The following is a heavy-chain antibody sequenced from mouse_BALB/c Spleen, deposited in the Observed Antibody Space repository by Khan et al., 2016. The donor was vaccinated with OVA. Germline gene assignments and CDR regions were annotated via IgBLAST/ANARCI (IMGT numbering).Heavy chain of an antibody. V-gene: IGHV5-17*02. Sequence: EVELVESGGGLVQPGGSRKLSCAASGFTFSNFGMHWVRQAPEKGLEWVAYISSGSNTINYADTVKGRFTIPRDNSKNPLFMQMTSLRSEDTAMYYCARRKIFDGYYGGAMDYWGQGTSVTVSS. CDR2: ISSGSNTI. D-gene: IGHD2-3*01. CDR1: GFTFSNFG. CDR3: ARRKIFDGYYGGAMDY. J-gene: IGHJ4*01.